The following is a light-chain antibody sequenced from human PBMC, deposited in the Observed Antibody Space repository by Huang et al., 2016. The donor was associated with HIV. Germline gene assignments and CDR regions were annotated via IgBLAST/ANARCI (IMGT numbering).Light chain of an antibody. J-gene: IGKJ2*01. CDR3: QQYYNWPLYT. Sequence: EIVMTQSQATLSASQGERATLSCRASQTISSNLAWYQQQPGQAPRLLIYDASTRVTSIPARFSGSGSGTEFTLTISILQSEDVAVYYCQQYYNWPLYTFGQGSKLEIK. CDR2: DAS. V-gene: IGKV3-15*01. CDR1: QTISSN.